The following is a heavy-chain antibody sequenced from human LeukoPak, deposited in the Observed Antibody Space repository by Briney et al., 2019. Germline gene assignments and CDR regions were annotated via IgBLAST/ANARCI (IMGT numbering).Heavy chain of an antibody. Sequence: SETLSLTCSVSGGSISSYYWSWIRQPPGKGLEWIGYIKYSGSTNYNPPLKSRVTISIDTSKNQFSLKLSSVTAADTAFYYCARYLDYGGNSRVFQHWGQGTLVTVSS. CDR3: ARYLDYGGNSRVFQH. J-gene: IGHJ1*01. CDR1: GGSISSYY. D-gene: IGHD4-23*01. CDR2: IKYSGST. V-gene: IGHV4-59*12.